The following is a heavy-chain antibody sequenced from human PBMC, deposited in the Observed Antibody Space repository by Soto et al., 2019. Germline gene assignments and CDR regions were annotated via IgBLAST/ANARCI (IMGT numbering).Heavy chain of an antibody. CDR3: EAERDSAGYGMDV. CDR1: GFTFTSSA. D-gene: IGHD5-18*01. CDR2: IVVGSGNT. J-gene: IGHJ6*02. Sequence: ASVKVSCKASGFTFTSSAVQWVRQARGQRLEWIGWIVVGSGNTNYAQKFQERVTITRDMSTSTAYMELSSLRSEDTAVYYCEAERDSAGYGMDVWGQGTTVTVSS. V-gene: IGHV1-58*01.